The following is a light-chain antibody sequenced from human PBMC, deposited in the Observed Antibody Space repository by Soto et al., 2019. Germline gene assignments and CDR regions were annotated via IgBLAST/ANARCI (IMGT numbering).Light chain of an antibody. J-gene: IGKJ4*01. CDR2: GAS. CDR1: QSVSSN. Sequence: EMVMTQSPATLSVSPGERATLSCRASQSVSSNLAWYQQKPGQAPRLLIYGASTRATGISARFSGSRSGTEFTLTISSLQSEDFAVYYCQQYNNWPLTFGGGTKVEIK. CDR3: QQYNNWPLT. V-gene: IGKV3-15*01.